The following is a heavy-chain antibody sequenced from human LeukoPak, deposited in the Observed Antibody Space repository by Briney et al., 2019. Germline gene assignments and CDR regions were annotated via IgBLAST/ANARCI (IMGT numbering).Heavy chain of an antibody. CDR1: GGTFSSYT. CDR3: ARGYITIFGVVTLYNWFDP. V-gene: IGHV1-69*02. J-gene: IGHJ5*02. Sequence: ASVKVSCKASGGTFSSYTISWVRQAPGQGLEWMVRIIPILGIANYAQKFQGRVTITADKSTSTAYMELSSLRSEDTAVYYCARGYITIFGVVTLYNWFDPWGQGTLVTVSS. CDR2: IIPILGIA. D-gene: IGHD3-3*01.